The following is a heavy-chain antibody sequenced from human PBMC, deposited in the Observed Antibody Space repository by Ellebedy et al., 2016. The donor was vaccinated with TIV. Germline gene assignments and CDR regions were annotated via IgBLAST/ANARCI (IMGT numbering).Heavy chain of an antibody. V-gene: IGHV3-7*01. D-gene: IGHD4-17*01. CDR1: GFSFSSYW. J-gene: IGHJ3*02. CDR3: ATDGSYGDYLSPAHAFEI. Sequence: GGSLRLSCAVSGFSFSSYWMSWVRQAPGKGLEWVANIYQDGSEKYYVDSVKGRFTISRDNAKNSLYLEMNSLRAEDTAVYYCATDGSYGDYLSPAHAFEIWGQGTVVAVSS. CDR2: IYQDGSEK.